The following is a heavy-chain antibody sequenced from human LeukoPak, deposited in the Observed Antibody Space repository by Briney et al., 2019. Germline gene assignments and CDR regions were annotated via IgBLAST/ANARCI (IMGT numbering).Heavy chain of an antibody. V-gene: IGHV3-23*01. CDR2: ITTGDGNT. D-gene: IGHD7-27*01. J-gene: IGHJ4*02. CDR1: GFTFSSYT. CDR3: AKDGGLWVSAHWGDS. Sequence: GGSLRLSCTASGFTFSSYTMTWVRQAPGKGLKWVSTITTGDGNTYYADSVKGRSTVSRDDSKNTLYLQMNSLRAEDTAVYYCAKDGGLWVSAHWGDSWGRGTLVTVSS.